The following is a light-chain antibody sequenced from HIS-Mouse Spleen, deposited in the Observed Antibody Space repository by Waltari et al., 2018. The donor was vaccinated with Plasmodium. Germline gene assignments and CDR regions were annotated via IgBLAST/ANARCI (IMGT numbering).Light chain of an antibody. CDR3: MIWHSSAAMV. J-gene: IGLJ3*02. V-gene: IGLV5-45*02. CDR1: SGINVGTYR. CDR2: YKSDSDK. Sequence: QAVLTQPSSLSASPGASASLTCTLRSGINVGTYRIYWYQQKPGSPPQYLLRYKSDSDKQQGSGGPSRFSGSKDASANAGILLISGLQSEDEADYDCMIWHSSAAMVFGGGTKLTVL.